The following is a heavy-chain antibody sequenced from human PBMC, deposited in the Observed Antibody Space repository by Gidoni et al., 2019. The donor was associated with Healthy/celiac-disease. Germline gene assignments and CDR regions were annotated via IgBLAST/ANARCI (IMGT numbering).Heavy chain of an antibody. D-gene: IGHD6-19*01. J-gene: IGHJ4*02. V-gene: IGHV1-46*01. Sequence: QVQLVQSGAEVKKPGASVKVSCKASGYPFTSYYMHWVRQTPGQGLEWMGIINPSGGSTSYAQQFQGRVTMTRDTSTSTVYMELSSLRSEDPAVYYCARRNRSGWYFDYWGQGTLVTVSS. CDR2: INPSGGST. CDR3: ARRNRSGWYFDY. CDR1: GYPFTSYY.